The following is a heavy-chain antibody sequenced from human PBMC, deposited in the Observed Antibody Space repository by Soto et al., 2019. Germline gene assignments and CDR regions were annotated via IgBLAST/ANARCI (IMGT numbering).Heavy chain of an antibody. CDR1: GGTCSSYT. Sequence: VHLVQSGAGVKKPGSSLEVSCKASGGTCSSYTISWVRQAPGQGLEWMGRIIPILGIANYAQKFQGRVTITADKSTSTAYMELSSLRSEDTAVYYCASIAVAGNGLNWFDPWGQGTLVTVSS. V-gene: IGHV1-69*02. CDR2: IIPILGIA. J-gene: IGHJ5*02. D-gene: IGHD6-19*01. CDR3: ASIAVAGNGLNWFDP.